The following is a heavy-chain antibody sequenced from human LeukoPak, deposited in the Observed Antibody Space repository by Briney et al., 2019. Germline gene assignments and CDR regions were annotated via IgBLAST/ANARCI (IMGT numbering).Heavy chain of an antibody. Sequence: GGSLRLSCVASGFTFSSYWMTWVRQAPGTGLEWVANIRQDGNAKHYVDSVKGRFTISRDNAKNSLYLQMNSLRAEDTAVYFCARDGHASGSHDYWGQGTLVTVSS. D-gene: IGHD3-10*01. CDR2: IRQDGNAK. CDR1: GFTFSSYW. V-gene: IGHV3-7*04. CDR3: ARDGHASGSHDY. J-gene: IGHJ4*02.